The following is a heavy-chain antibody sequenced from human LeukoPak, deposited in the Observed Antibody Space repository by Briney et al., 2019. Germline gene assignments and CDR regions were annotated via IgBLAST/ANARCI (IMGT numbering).Heavy chain of an antibody. CDR1: GFTFSNYG. Sequence: GGSLRLSCAASGFTFSNYGMHWVRRAPGKGLEWVAFIRYDETNKYYADSVKGRFTISRDNSKNTLSLQMNSLRAEDTAIYYCAKNGDRGAYCSGGSCYPYYYYYMDVWGKGTTVTISS. CDR3: AKNGDRGAYCSGGSCYPYYYYYMDV. V-gene: IGHV3-30*02. D-gene: IGHD2-15*01. CDR2: IRYDETNK. J-gene: IGHJ6*03.